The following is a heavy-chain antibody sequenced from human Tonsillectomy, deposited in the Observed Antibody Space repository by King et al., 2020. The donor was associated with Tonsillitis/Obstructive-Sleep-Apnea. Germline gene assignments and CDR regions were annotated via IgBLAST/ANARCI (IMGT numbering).Heavy chain of an antibody. CDR1: GFTFDDYA. Sequence: VQLVESGGGLVQPGRSLRLSCAASGFTFDDYAMHWVRQAPGKGLEWVSGISWNSGSIGYADSVKGRFTISRDNAKNSLYLQMNSLRAEDTALYYCAKGGRSIGGATFDWGQGPLVTVSS. V-gene: IGHV3-9*01. CDR2: ISWNSGSI. J-gene: IGHJ4*02. CDR3: AKGGRSIGGATFD. D-gene: IGHD1-26*01.